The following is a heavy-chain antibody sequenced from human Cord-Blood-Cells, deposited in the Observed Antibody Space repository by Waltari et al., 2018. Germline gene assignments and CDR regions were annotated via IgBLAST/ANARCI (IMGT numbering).Heavy chain of an antibody. CDR1: GGSFSGYY. CDR3: ARGYCSSTSCYTRRGNYFDY. D-gene: IGHD2-2*02. V-gene: IGHV4-34*01. CDR2: INHSGST. J-gene: IGHJ4*02. Sequence: QVQLQQWGAGLLKPSETLSLTCAVYGGSFSGYYWSWLRQPPGKGLEWIGEINHSGSTNYNPSLKSRVTISVDTSKNQFSLKLSSVTAADTAVYYCARGYCSSTSCYTRRGNYFDYWGQGTLVTVSS.